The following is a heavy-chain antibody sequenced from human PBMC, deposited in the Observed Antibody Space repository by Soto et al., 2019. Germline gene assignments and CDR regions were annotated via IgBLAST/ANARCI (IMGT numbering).Heavy chain of an antibody. Sequence: EVQLLESGGGLVQPGGSLRLSCAASGFIFTNYAMSWVRQAPGKGLEWVSSISRTGDAHYADSVRGRFTTSRDDSKNTLYLQLNSLRAEDTAVYNCAKNYFMDVWGKGTTVTVSS. V-gene: IGHV3-23*01. D-gene: IGHD3-10*01. CDR2: ISRTGDA. CDR3: AKNYFMDV. CDR1: GFIFTNYA. J-gene: IGHJ6*03.